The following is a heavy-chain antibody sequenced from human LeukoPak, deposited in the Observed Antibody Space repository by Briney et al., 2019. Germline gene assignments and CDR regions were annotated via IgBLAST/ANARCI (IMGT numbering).Heavy chain of an antibody. Sequence: PSETLSLTCTVSGGSISSGGYSWSWIRQPPGKGLEWIGYIYHSGSTYYNPSLKSRVTISVDRSKNQFSLKLSSVTAADTAVYYCARAGYGSGSYDYWGQGTLVTVSS. CDR1: GGSISSGGYS. CDR2: IYHSGST. J-gene: IGHJ4*02. V-gene: IGHV4-30-2*01. D-gene: IGHD3-10*01. CDR3: ARAGYGSGSYDY.